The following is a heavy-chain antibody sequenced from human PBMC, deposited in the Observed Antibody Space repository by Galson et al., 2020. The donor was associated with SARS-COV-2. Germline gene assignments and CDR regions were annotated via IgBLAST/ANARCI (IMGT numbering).Heavy chain of an antibody. Sequence: SETLSLTCAVYGGSFSGYYWSWIRQPPGKGLEWIGEINHSGSTNYNPSLKSRVTISVDTSKNQFSLKLSSVTAADRAVYYCARCHYGSDYYWGQGTLVTVSS. J-gene: IGHJ4*02. D-gene: IGHD3-10*01. CDR2: INHSGST. V-gene: IGHV4-34*01. CDR3: ARCHYGSDYY. CDR1: GGSFSGYY.